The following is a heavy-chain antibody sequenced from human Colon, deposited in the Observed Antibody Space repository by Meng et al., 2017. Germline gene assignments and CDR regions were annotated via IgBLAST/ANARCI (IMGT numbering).Heavy chain of an antibody. J-gene: IGHJ6*02. CDR1: GFTFYSHS. V-gene: IGHV3-30*04. Sequence: GESLKISCTASGFTFYSHSMYWVRQAPGKGLEWVALISYDGSITSYADSVKGRFTISRDNSKNTLFLQMSALGPDDPGVYYYASGSVFSYYASGYGMDVWGRGTTVTVSS. CDR2: ISYDGSIT. CDR3: ASGSVFSYYASGYGMDV. D-gene: IGHD3-10*01.